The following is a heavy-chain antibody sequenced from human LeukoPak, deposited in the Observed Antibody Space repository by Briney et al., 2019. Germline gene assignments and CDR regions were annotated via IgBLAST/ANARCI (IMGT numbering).Heavy chain of an antibody. CDR2: ISAHNGNT. V-gene: IGHV1-18*01. D-gene: IGHD4-11*01. CDR1: GYIFTSYG. Sequence: ASVKVSCKASGYIFTSYGIIWVRQAPGQGLQWMGWISAHNGNTNYAQKLQGGVTMTTDTSTSTVYMELRSLRSDDTAVYYCARAQTTLLLDYWGQGTLVTVSS. J-gene: IGHJ4*02. CDR3: ARAQTTLLLDY.